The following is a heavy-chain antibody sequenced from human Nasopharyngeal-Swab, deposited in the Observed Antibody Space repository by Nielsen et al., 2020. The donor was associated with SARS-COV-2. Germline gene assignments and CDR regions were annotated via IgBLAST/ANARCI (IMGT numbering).Heavy chain of an antibody. Sequence: GGSLRLSCAASGFTFSSYWMHWVRQAPGKGLVWVSRINSDGSSTSYADSVKGRFTISRDNSKNTLYLQMNSLRAEDTAVYYCAKAPDILTGYYDYWGQGTLVTVSS. V-gene: IGHV3-74*01. J-gene: IGHJ4*02. CDR2: INSDGSST. CDR1: GFTFSSYW. CDR3: AKAPDILTGYYDY. D-gene: IGHD3-9*01.